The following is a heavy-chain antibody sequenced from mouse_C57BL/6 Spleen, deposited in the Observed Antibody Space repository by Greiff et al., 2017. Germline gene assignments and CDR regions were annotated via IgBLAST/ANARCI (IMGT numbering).Heavy chain of an antibody. J-gene: IGHJ2*01. Sequence: VQLQQSGAELVRPGASVTLSCKASGYTFTDYEMHWVKQTPVHGLEWIGAIDPETGGTAYNQKFKGKAILTADKSSSTAYMELRSLTSEDSAVYYCTRGALGNDYWGQGTTLTVSS. D-gene: IGHD1-1*01. CDR1: GYTFTDYE. V-gene: IGHV1-15*01. CDR3: TRGALGNDY. CDR2: IDPETGGT.